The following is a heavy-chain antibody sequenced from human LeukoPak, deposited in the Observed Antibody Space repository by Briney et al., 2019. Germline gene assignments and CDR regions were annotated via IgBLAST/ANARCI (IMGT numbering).Heavy chain of an antibody. CDR1: GYTFTSYY. D-gene: IGHD2-2*01. V-gene: IGHV1-46*01. CDR3: ARGGIVVVPAAYAFDY. J-gene: IGHJ4*02. CDR2: INPSGGST. Sequence: ASVKVSCKASGYTFTSYYMHWVRQAPGQGLEWMGIINPSGGSTSYAQKFQGRVTMTRDTSTSTVYTELSSLRSEDTAVYYCARGGIVVVPAAYAFDYWGQGTLVTVSS.